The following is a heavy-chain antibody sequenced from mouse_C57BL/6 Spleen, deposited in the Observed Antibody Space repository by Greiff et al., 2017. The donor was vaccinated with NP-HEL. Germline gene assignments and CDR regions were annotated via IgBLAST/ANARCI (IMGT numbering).Heavy chain of an antibody. Sequence: QVQLQQSGPGLVQPSQCLSITCTVSGFSLTSYGVHWVRQSPGKGLEWLGVIWRGGSTDYNAAFMSRLSITKDNSKSQVFFKMNSLQADDTAIYYCAKKGSNYVNYAMDYWGQGTSVTVSS. CDR1: GFSLTSYG. CDR3: AKKGSNYVNYAMDY. D-gene: IGHD2-5*01. V-gene: IGHV2-5*01. CDR2: IWRGGST. J-gene: IGHJ4*01.